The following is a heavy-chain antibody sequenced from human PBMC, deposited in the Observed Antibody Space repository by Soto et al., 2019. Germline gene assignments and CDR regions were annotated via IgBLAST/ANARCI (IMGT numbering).Heavy chain of an antibody. CDR1: GFTFSSYG. Sequence: QVQLVESGGGVAQPGRSLRLSCAASGFTFSSYGMHWVRQAPGKGLEWVAVISYDGSNKYYADSVKGRFTISRDNSKNTLYLQMNSLRAEDTAVYYCAKDAGRFLEWFSRLYYYYYMDVWGKGTTVTVSS. D-gene: IGHD3-3*01. CDR3: AKDAGRFLEWFSRLYYYYYMDV. J-gene: IGHJ6*03. CDR2: ISYDGSNK. V-gene: IGHV3-30*18.